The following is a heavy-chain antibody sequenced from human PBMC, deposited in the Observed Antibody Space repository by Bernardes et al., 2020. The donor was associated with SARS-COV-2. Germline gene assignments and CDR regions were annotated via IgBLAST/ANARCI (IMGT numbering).Heavy chain of an antibody. J-gene: IGHJ4*02. D-gene: IGHD3-22*01. CDR3: ARSEGSYYDSSGYPLSGVGY. V-gene: IGHV4-61*02. CDR1: GGSISSGSYY. CDR2: IYTSGST. Sequence: SETLSLTCTVSGGSISSGSYYWSWIRQPAGKGLEWIGRIYTSGSTNYNPSLKSRVTISVDTSKNQFSLKLSSVTAADTAVYYCARSEGSYYDSSGYPLSGVGYWGQGTLVTVSS.